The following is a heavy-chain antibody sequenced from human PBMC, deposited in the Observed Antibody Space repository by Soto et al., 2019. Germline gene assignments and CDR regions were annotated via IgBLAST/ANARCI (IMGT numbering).Heavy chain of an antibody. J-gene: IGHJ5*01. CDR3: VRLIGNSWLDS. CDR1: GGSISSYY. D-gene: IGHD2-8*01. Sequence: SETLSLTCTVSGGSISSYYWSWIRQPPGKGLEWIGYNDYAVSVKSRITISPDTSNNQLSLQLNSVTPDDTAVYYCVRLIGNSWLDSWGQGTLVTVSS. CDR2: NDYAV. V-gene: IGHV4-59*04.